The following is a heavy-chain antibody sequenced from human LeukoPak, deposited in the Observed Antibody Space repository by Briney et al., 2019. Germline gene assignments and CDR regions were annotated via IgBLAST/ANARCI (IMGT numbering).Heavy chain of an antibody. CDR1: GYXFAPYY. CDR3: TPSGDGWGLDY. J-gene: IGHJ4*02. CDR2: INPSTGIS. V-gene: IGHV1-46*01. Sequence: GASVKLSCTASGYXFAPYYIHWVRQAPGQGLEWMGKINPSTGISACTERFQGRVTMTADTSTNTVYMELSSLISEDTAMYYCTPSGDGWGLDYWGQGTLVTVSS. D-gene: IGHD1-26*01.